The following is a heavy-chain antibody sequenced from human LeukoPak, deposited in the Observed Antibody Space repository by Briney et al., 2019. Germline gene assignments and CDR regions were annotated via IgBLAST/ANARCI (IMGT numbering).Heavy chain of an antibody. CDR3: ANEYSKGDV. CDR1: GFTVSSNY. V-gene: IGHV3-53*01. D-gene: IGHD4-11*01. CDR2: MYSSGNT. Sequence: GGSLRLSCAASGFTVSSNYMTWVRQAPGKGLEWVSVMYSSGNTYYADSVKGRFTSSRDNSKNTLYLQMDSLGAEDTAIYYCANEYSKGDVWGQGTTVTVSS. J-gene: IGHJ3*01.